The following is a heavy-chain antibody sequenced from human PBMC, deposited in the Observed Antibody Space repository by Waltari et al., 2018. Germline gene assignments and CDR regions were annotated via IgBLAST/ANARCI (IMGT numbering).Heavy chain of an antibody. D-gene: IGHD3-3*01. J-gene: IGHJ6*03. V-gene: IGHV1-18*01. Sequence: QVQLVQSGAEVKKPGASVKVSCKASGYTFENYGISWVRQAPGQGPEWMGWNTPYNGNTNYAQKFQDRVTMTTDTYTSTAYMELRSLTSDDTAVYSCARDRDYWSGYPAYSYMDVWGKGTTVTVSS. CDR3: ARDRDYWSGYPAYSYMDV. CDR1: GYTFENYG. CDR2: NTPYNGNT.